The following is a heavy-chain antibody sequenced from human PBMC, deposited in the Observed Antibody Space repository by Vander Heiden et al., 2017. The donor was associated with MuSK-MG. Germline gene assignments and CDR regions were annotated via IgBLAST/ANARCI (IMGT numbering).Heavy chain of an antibody. J-gene: IGHJ5*01. Sequence: QVQLQQSGPELVKPSQTLSLTCAISGDSVSSNREAWNWIRHSPSRGLEWLGRTYYRSKWYYEYADSVKGRLTINPDTSRNQFSLQVNSMTPADTAVYYCVTGNYWFDSWGQGTLVTVSS. CDR2: TYYRSKWYY. CDR1: GDSVSSNREA. D-gene: IGHD3-3*01. V-gene: IGHV6-1*01. CDR3: VTGNYWFDS.